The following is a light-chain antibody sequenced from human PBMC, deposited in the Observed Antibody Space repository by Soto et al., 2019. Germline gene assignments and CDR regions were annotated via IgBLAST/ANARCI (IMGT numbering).Light chain of an antibody. CDR2: GVS. Sequence: QSALTQPRSVSGSPGQSVTISCTGTSSDVGGYNYVSWYQQHPGKAPKLMIYGVSKRPSGVPDRFSGAKSGNKASLTISGLQAEDGADYYCCSYAGSYVLGTGTKRTVL. J-gene: IGLJ1*01. CDR1: SSDVGGYNY. CDR3: CSYAGSYV. V-gene: IGLV2-11*01.